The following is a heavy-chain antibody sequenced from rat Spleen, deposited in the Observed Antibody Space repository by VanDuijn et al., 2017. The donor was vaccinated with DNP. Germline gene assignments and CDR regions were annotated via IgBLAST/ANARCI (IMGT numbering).Heavy chain of an antibody. CDR1: GFTFSNYG. CDR2: ISYDGSST. Sequence: EVQLVESGGGLVQPGRSLKLSCAASGFTFSNYGMAWVRQAPTKGLEWVATISYDGSSTYYRDSVKGRFTISRDNAKSTLYLQMDSLRSEDTATYYCARRGGNFDYWGQGASVTVSS. D-gene: IGHD1-6*01. CDR3: ARRGGNFDY. V-gene: IGHV5-29*01. J-gene: IGHJ4*01.